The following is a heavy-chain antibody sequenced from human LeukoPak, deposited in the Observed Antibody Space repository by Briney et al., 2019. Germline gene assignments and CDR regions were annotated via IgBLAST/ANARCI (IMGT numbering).Heavy chain of an antibody. CDR2: INTNTGNP. Sequence: ASVKVSCKASGYTFTSYAMNWVRQAPGQGLEWTGWINTNTGNPTYAQGFTGRFVFSLDTSVSTAYLQISSLKAEDTAVYYCARDTGIRFYCSGGSCQNNWFDPWGQGTLVTVSS. V-gene: IGHV7-4-1*02. CDR1: GYTFTSYA. D-gene: IGHD2-15*01. CDR3: ARDTGIRFYCSGGSCQNNWFDP. J-gene: IGHJ5*02.